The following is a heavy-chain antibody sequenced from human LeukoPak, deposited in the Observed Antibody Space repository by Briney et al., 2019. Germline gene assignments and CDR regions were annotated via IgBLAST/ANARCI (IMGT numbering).Heavy chain of an antibody. CDR3: ARAGGYNPYYYYYMDV. D-gene: IGHD1-1*01. CDR1: GGSLSSYY. J-gene: IGHJ6*03. Sequence: SETLSLTWTVSGGSLSSYYWSWIRQPPGKGLEWMGYIYYSGSTNYDPSLKSRVTISVDTSKNQFSLKLSSVTAADTAVYYCARAGGYNPYYYYYMDVWGKGTTVTVSS. V-gene: IGHV4-59*01. CDR2: IYYSGST.